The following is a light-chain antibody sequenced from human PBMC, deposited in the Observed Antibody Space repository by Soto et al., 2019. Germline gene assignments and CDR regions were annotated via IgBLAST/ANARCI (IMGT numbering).Light chain of an antibody. V-gene: IGKV3-15*01. J-gene: IGKJ5*01. Sequence: EIVMTQSPATLSVSPGERATLSCRASHGVTTNFAWYQQKPGQAPRLLIYGASTRATGVPASFSGTVSETYFTLTISGLQSEYAAVYFCQQYNNWPCSFGQGTRLEIK. CDR1: HGVTTN. CDR2: GAS. CDR3: QQYNNWPCS.